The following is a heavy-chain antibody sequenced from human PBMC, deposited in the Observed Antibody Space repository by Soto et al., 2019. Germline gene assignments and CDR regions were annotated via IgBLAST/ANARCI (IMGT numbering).Heavy chain of an antibody. V-gene: IGHV4-34*01. Sequence: SETLSLTCAVYGGSFSGYYWSWIRQPPGKGLEWIGEINHSGSTNYNPSLKSRVTISVDTSKNQFSLKLSSVTAADTAVYYCATGGFYSNYGYFDYWGQGTLVTVSS. CDR2: INHSGST. CDR3: ATGGFYSNYGYFDY. J-gene: IGHJ4*02. CDR1: GGSFSGYY. D-gene: IGHD4-4*01.